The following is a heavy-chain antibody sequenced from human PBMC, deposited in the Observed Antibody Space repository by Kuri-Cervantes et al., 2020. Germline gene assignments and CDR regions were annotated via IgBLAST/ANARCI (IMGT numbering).Heavy chain of an antibody. V-gene: IGHV1-2*02. CDR3: SITAPVAFDAFEI. J-gene: IGHJ3*02. Sequence: ASVKVSCKASGYTFTGYYIHWVRQAPGQGLEWMGWINPNSGDTNYAQKFQGSVTMTRDTSISTAYMELNRLTSDDTAAYYCSITAPVAFDAFEIWGQGTMVTVSS. CDR1: GYTFTGYY. CDR2: INPNSGDT. D-gene: IGHD1-14*01.